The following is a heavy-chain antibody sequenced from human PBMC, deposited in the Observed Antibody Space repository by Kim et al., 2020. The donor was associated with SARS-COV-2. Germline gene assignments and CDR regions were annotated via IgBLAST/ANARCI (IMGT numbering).Heavy chain of an antibody. V-gene: IGHV1-24*01. CDR2: T. J-gene: IGHJ4*02. Sequence: TIHAQKFQGRVTMTEETSTDTACMELSSLRSEDTAVYYCAGREAPYYFDYWGQGTLVTVSS. CDR3: AGREAPYYFDY.